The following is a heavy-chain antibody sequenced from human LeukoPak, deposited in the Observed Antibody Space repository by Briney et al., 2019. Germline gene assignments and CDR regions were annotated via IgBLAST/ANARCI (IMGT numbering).Heavy chain of an antibody. CDR2: ISSSGGST. D-gene: IGHD2-21*01. CDR3: AKAPVTTCRGAYCYPFDY. CDR1: VFTLIRYV. J-gene: IGHJ4*02. Sequence: PGGSLRLSCAASVFTLIRYVMSWVRPAPGRGVAWVSAISSSGGSTYYADSVKGGSTISRDSSKNTLFLQMNRLRPEDAAVYYCAKAPVTTCRGAYCYPFDYWGQGTLVTVSS. V-gene: IGHV3-23*01.